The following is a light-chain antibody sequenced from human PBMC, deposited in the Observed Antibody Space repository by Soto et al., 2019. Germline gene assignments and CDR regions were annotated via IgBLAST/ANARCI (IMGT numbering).Light chain of an antibody. CDR1: QSILSW. CDR3: KQYDNFSWT. V-gene: IGKV1-5*03. J-gene: IGKJ1*01. Sequence: DIQMNQSPSSLSASVGDRVTITCRASQSILSWLAWYQQKPGKAPKLLIYKASRLECGVPSRFSGSGSGTGITLSFCSLLPDFSATYYCKQYDNFSWTFGQVTKLDSK. CDR2: KAS.